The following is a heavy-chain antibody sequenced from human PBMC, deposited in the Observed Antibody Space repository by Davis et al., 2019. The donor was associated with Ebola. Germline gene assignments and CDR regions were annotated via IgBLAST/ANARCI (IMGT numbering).Heavy chain of an antibody. CDR3: STTVTIFDY. V-gene: IGHV3-73*01. J-gene: IGHJ4*02. CDR1: GFTFSGSA. D-gene: IGHD4-17*01. CDR2: IRSKANSYAT. Sequence: GESLKISCAASGFTFSGSAMHWVRQASGKGLEWAGRIRSKANSYATAYAASVKGRFTISRDDSKNTAYLQMNSLKTEDTAVYYCSTTVTIFDYWGQGTLVTVSS.